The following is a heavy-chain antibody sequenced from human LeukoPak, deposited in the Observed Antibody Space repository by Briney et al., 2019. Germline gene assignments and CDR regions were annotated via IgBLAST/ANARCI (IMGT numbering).Heavy chain of an antibody. CDR2: IKQNGVEK. CDR1: GFTFSNYW. D-gene: IGHD1-20*01. Sequence: GGSLRLSCAASGFTFSNYWMSWVRQAPGKGLEWVANIKQNGVEKYYVDSVKGRFTISRDNAKNLMYLQMTDLRVEDTAVYYCARDRDNWNPPGDYWGQGTLVTVSS. J-gene: IGHJ4*02. V-gene: IGHV3-7*01. CDR3: ARDRDNWNPPGDY.